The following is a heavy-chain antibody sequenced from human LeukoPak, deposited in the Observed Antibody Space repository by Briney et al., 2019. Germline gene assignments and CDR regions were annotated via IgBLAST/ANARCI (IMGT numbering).Heavy chain of an antibody. CDR3: ARGISGYSYGNYYYYFRDV. CDR1: VGPISSSNYY. CDR2: IYYSGST. Sequence: SETLSLTCTVSVGPISSSNYYWGWIRQPPGEGLEWIGSIYYSGSTYYNPSLKSQVTLSVGKSKNQFSLKQSSVHAPDTAVYYCARGISGYSYGNYYYYFRDVWGKGTTVSVSS. D-gene: IGHD5-18*01. J-gene: IGHJ6*03. V-gene: IGHV4-39*07.